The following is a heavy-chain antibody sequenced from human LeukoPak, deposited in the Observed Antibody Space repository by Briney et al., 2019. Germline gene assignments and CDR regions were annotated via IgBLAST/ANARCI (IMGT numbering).Heavy chain of an antibody. D-gene: IGHD6-13*01. Sequence: ASVKVSCKASGYTFTGYYMHWVRQAPGQGLEWMEWINPNSGGTNYAQKFQGRVTITADKSTSTAYMELSSLRSEDTAVYYCASHSYSSSWIYAFDIWGQGTMVTVSS. CDR2: INPNSGGT. CDR1: GYTFTGYY. V-gene: IGHV1-2*02. J-gene: IGHJ3*02. CDR3: ASHSYSSSWIYAFDI.